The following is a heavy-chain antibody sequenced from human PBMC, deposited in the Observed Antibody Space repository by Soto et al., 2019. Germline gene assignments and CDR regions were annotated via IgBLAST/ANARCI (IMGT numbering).Heavy chain of an antibody. J-gene: IGHJ4*02. CDR1: GFTFSSYA. D-gene: IGHD6-19*01. V-gene: IGHV3-23*01. Sequence: EVQLLESGGGLVQPGGSLRLSCAASGFTFSSYAMSWVRQAPGKGLEWVSAISGSGGSTYYADSVKGRFTISRDNSKNTLNLQMNSLRAEDTAVYYCAKVGLGSGWYFDYWGQGTLVTVSS. CDR2: ISGSGGST. CDR3: AKVGLGSGWYFDY.